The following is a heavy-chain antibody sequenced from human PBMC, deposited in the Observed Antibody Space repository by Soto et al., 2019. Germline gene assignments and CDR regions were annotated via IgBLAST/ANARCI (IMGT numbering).Heavy chain of an antibody. J-gene: IGHJ6*02. CDR1: GFTLGTYW. V-gene: IGHV3-7*05. CDR2: IKQDGSEE. Sequence: EVQLVASRGGLVQPGESLRLSCVASGFTLGTYWMSWARQAPGKGLEWLASIKQDGSEEFSVDSVKGRFTISRDNTKNSLFLQLNSLRGEDTGVYYCARDRGNGYYAQESWGLDVWDQGTTVTVSS. CDR3: ARDRGNGYYAQESWGLDV. D-gene: IGHD1-26*01.